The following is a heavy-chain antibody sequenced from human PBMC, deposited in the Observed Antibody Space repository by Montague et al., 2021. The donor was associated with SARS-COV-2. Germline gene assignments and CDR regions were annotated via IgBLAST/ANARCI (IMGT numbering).Heavy chain of an antibody. CDR3: ARRTYDILTGYDYGMDV. D-gene: IGHD3-9*01. Sequence: VKPTQTLTLTCTFSGFSLSTSGMCVSLIRQAPGKALEWLARIDWDDDKYYSTSLKTRLTISKDPSKNQVVLTMTNMDPVDTATYYCARRTYDILTGYDYGMDVWGQGTTVTVSS. J-gene: IGHJ6*02. CDR1: GFSLSTSGMC. V-gene: IGHV2-70*11. CDR2: IDWDDDK.